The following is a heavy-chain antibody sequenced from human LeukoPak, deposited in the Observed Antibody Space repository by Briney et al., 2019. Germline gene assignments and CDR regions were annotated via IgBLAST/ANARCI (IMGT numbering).Heavy chain of an antibody. J-gene: IGHJ4*02. Sequence: PSETLSLTCTVSGGSISSSTYYWGWIRQPPGKGLEWIGRIYTSGSTNYNPSLKSRVTMSVDTSKNQFSLKLSSVTAADTAVYYCARDGYSGTAADYWGQGTLVTVSS. CDR2: IYTSGST. V-gene: IGHV4-39*07. CDR1: GGSISSSTYY. D-gene: IGHD5-12*01. CDR3: ARDGYSGTAADY.